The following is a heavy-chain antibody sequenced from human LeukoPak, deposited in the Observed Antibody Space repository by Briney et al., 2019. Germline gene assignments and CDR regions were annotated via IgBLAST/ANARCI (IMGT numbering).Heavy chain of an antibody. CDR2: IYYSGST. CDR1: GGSISSYY. CDR3: ARGGYSYAFPNDY. Sequence: SETLSPTCTVSGGSISSYYWSWIRQPPGKGLEWIGYIYYSGSTNYNPSLKSRVTISVDTSKNQFSLKLSSVTAADTAVYYCARGGYSYAFPNDYWGQGTLVTVSS. J-gene: IGHJ4*02. V-gene: IGHV4-59*08. D-gene: IGHD5-18*01.